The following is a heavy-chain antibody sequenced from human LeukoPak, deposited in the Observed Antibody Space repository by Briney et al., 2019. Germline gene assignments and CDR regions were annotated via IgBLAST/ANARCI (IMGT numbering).Heavy chain of an antibody. D-gene: IGHD5-24*01. Sequence: LSLTCTVSGGSISSSNYYWSWIRQHPGKGLEWIGYIYYSGSTYYNPSLKSRVTISVDTSKNQFSLKLSSVTAADTAVYYCARALKVATTRNNWFDPWGQGTLVTVSS. V-gene: IGHV4-31*03. J-gene: IGHJ5*02. CDR1: GGSISSSNYY. CDR2: IYYSGST. CDR3: ARALKVATTRNNWFDP.